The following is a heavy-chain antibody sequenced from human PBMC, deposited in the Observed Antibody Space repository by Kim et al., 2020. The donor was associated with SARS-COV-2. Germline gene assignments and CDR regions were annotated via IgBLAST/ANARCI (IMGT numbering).Heavy chain of an antibody. J-gene: IGHJ3*02. V-gene: IGHV4-34*01. CDR3: ARTGHRRGLLVARGAFDI. Sequence: SETLSLTCAVYGGSFSGYYWSWIRQPPGKGLEWIGEINHSGSTNYNPSLKSRVTISVDTSKNQFSLKLSSVTAADTAVYYCARTGHRRGLLVARGAFDIWGQGTMVTVSS. CDR2: INHSGST. D-gene: IGHD5-12*01. CDR1: GGSFSGYY.